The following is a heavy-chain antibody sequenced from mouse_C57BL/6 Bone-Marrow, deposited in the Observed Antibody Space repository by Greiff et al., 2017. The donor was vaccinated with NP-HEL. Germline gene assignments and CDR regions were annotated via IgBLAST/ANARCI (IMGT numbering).Heavy chain of an antibody. CDR1: GYTFTSYW. V-gene: IGHV1-69*01. CDR3: ARSYGYAWFAY. Sequence: VQLQQPGAELVMPGASVKLSCKASGYTFTSYWMHWVKQWPGQGLEWIGEIDPSDSYTNYNQKFKGKSTLTVDKSSSTAYMQLSSLTSEDSAVYYCARSYGYAWFAYWGQGTLVTVSA. CDR2: IDPSDSYT. J-gene: IGHJ3*01. D-gene: IGHD2-2*01.